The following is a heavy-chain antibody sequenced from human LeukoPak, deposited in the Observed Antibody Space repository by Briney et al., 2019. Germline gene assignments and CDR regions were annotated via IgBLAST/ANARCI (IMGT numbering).Heavy chain of an antibody. CDR1: GYRFPNYW. CDR3: ARQARGYSYGH. Sequence: KDGESLKISCQGSGYRFPNYWIAWVRQMPGKGLEWMGVIFPGDSDIRYSPPFQGQVTISADKSIDTAYLQWSSLKASDSAMYYCARQARGYSYGHWGQGTLVTVSA. CDR2: IFPGDSDI. D-gene: IGHD5-18*01. J-gene: IGHJ4*02. V-gene: IGHV5-51*01.